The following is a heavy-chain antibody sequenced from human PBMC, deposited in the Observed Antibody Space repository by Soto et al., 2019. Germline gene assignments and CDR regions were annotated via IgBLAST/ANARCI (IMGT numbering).Heavy chain of an antibody. CDR3: ARMTTVVTRCHYFDY. D-gene: IGHD4-17*01. CDR2: IYYSGST. Sequence: TSETLSLTCTVSGGSISSSSYYWGWIRQPPGKGLEWIGSIYYSGSTYYNPSLKSRVTISVDTSKNQFSLKLSSVTAADTAVYYCARMTTVVTRCHYFDYWGQGTLVTVSS. J-gene: IGHJ4*02. CDR1: GGSISSSSYY. V-gene: IGHV4-39*07.